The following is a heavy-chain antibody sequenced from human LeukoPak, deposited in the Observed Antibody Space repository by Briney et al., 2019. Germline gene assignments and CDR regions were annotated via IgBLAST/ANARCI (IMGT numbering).Heavy chain of an antibody. D-gene: IGHD2-2*01. V-gene: IGHV3-33*01. J-gene: IGHJ6*02. Sequence: PGRSLRLSCAASGFTYSSYGMHLVRQAAGKGLEWVAVRWYDGSNKYYADSVKGRFTISRDNSKNTLYLQMNSLRAEDTAVYYCARDRRYCSSTSCLQYYYYYGMDVWAKGPRSPSP. CDR3: ARDRRYCSSTSCLQYYYYYGMDV. CDR1: GFTYSSYG. CDR2: RWYDGSNK.